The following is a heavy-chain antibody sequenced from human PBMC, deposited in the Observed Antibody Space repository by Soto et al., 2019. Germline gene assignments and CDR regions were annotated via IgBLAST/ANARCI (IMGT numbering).Heavy chain of an antibody. CDR3: ARDHLILPAHDFFYGSDV. Sequence: GGSLRLSCEVSGFTFSMYSMSWVRQSPGKGLEWVAKIPQDGVDGHYADSVKGRFTISRDNGKNSLYLQLNNLRAEDTAVYYCARDHLILPAHDFFYGSDVWGRGATVTVS. CDR2: IPQDGVDG. V-gene: IGHV3-7*03. CDR1: GFTFSMYS. J-gene: IGHJ6*02. D-gene: IGHD2-21*02.